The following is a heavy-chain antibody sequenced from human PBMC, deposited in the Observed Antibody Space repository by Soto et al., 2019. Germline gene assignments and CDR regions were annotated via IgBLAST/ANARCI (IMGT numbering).Heavy chain of an antibody. CDR1: GGSFSGYY. J-gene: IGHJ6*02. Sequence: PSETLSLTCAVYGGSFSGYYWSWIRQPPGKGLEWIGEINHSGSTNYNPSLKSRVTISVDTSKNQFSLKLSSVTAADTAVYYCARLRVRGVIIENCYGMDVWGQGTTVTVSS. D-gene: IGHD3-10*01. V-gene: IGHV4-34*01. CDR3: ARLRVRGVIIENCYGMDV. CDR2: INHSGST.